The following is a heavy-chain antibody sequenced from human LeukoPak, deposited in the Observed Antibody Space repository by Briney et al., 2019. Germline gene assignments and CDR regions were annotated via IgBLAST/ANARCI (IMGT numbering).Heavy chain of an antibody. CDR1: GYTFTSYD. Sequence: ASVKVSCKDSGYTFTSYDVNWFRQATGQGLEWMEWMNPNSGNTGYAQKFQGRVSLTRDTSISTAYMELSSLRSEDTAVYYCAKNIALTGEFDSWGQGTLVTVSS. CDR2: MNPNSGNT. D-gene: IGHD7-27*01. J-gene: IGHJ4*02. V-gene: IGHV1-8*01. CDR3: AKNIALTGEFDS.